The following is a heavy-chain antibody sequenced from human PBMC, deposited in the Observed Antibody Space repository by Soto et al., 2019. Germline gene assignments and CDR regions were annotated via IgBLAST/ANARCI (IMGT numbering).Heavy chain of an antibody. D-gene: IGHD3-16*01. CDR3: ARESLGAKGADH. CDR2: IIPIIGVT. V-gene: IGHV1-69*17. Sequence: QVQLVQSGAEVKRPGSSVKVSCESSGDTFNSYVISWVRQAPGQGLEWMGGIIPIIGVTHYAQKFQGRVTISALSSTGTAYMELTNLGFEDTALYSCARESLGAKGADHWGQGTVVTVSS. CDR1: GDTFNSYV. J-gene: IGHJ4*02.